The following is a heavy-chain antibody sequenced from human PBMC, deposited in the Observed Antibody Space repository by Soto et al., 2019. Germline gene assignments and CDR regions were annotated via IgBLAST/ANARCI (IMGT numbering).Heavy chain of an antibody. Sequence: GGSLRLSCAASGFTFSNYAMSWVRQAPGKGLEWVSAISGSGSGTYYVDSVKGRFTISRDNAKNTLYLQMNSLRAEDTAVYYCARSRKPGVMIVTPPWFGPLKSDAFDIWGQGTMVTVSS. V-gene: IGHV3-23*01. CDR1: GFTFSNYA. CDR2: ISGSGSGT. D-gene: IGHD3-22*01. J-gene: IGHJ3*02. CDR3: ARSRKPGVMIVTPPWFGPLKSDAFDI.